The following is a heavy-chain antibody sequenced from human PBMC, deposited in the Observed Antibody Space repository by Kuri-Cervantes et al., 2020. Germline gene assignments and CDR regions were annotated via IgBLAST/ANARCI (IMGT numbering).Heavy chain of an antibody. J-gene: IGHJ4*02. CDR2: VWPSGSDT. CDR1: GYDFLNSW. CDR3: ATTYYFDTGGPEKLYS. V-gene: IGHV5-51*01. D-gene: IGHD3-22*01. Sequence: KVSCKGSGYDFLNSWTGWVRQMPGKGLEWMGIVWPSGSDTQYSPSFQGQVTISVDKSINTACLQWSSLKASDTAMYYCATTYYFDTGGPEKLYSWGQGTLVTVSS.